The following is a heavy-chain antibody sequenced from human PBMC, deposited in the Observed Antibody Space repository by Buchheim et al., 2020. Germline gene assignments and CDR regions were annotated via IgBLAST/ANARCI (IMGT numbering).Heavy chain of an antibody. D-gene: IGHD2-15*01. CDR2: IIPILGIA. J-gene: IGHJ6*02. CDR3: ARDGYCSGGSCYDYYGRDV. CDR1: GGTFSSYT. V-gene: IGHV1-69*08. Sequence: QVQLVQSGAEVKKPGSSVKVSCKASGGTFSSYTISWVRQAPGQGLEWMGRIIPILGIANYAQKFQGRVTITADKSTSTAYMELSSLRSEDTAVYYGARDGYCSGGSCYDYYGRDVWGQGTT.